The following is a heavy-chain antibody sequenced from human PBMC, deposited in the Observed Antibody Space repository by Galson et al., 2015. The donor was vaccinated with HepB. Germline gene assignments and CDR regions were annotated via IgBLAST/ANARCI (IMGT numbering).Heavy chain of an antibody. CDR2: MNPNSGNT. J-gene: IGHJ5*02. CDR3: ARDRGRTGTGWFDP. Sequence: SVKVSCKASGSTFTSYDSNWVRQATGQGLEWMGWMNPNSGNTGYAQKFQGRVTMTRDTSISTAYMELSSLRSEDTAVYYCARDRGRTGTGWFDPWGQGTLVTVSS. D-gene: IGHD1-7*01. V-gene: IGHV1-8*01. CDR1: GSTFTSYD.